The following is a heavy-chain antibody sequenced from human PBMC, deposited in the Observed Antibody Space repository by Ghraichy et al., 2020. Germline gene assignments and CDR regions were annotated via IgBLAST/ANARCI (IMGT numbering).Heavy chain of an antibody. V-gene: IGHV3-7*03. J-gene: IGHJ5*02. Sequence: GGSLRLSCAASGFSFSSYWMHWVRQAPGKGLEWVAIIKPDGSDKHYVDSVKGPFTISRDNAKSSLFLQMETLRAEDTAFYYCARGAGYIIDRWGQGTLVTVSS. CDR3: ARGAGYIIDR. CDR2: IKPDGSDK. D-gene: IGHD3-9*01. CDR1: GFSFSSYW.